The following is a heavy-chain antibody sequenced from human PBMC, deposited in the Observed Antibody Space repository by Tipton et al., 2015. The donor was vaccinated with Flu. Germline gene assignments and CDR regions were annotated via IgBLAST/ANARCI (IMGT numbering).Heavy chain of an antibody. V-gene: IGHV3-74*01. CDR2: INSDGSST. CDR1: GFTFSSYW. CDR3: AGIFSVAWRYGMDV. D-gene: IGHD3-9*01. J-gene: IGHJ6*02. Sequence: SLRLSCAASGFTFSSYWMHWVRQAPGKGLVWVSRINSDGSSTSYADSVKGRFTISRDNAKNTLYLPMNSLRAEDTAVYYCAGIFSVAWRYGMDVWGQGTTVTVSS.